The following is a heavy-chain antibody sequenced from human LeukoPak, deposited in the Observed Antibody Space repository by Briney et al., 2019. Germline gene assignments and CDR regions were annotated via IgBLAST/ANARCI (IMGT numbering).Heavy chain of an antibody. V-gene: IGHV1-8*03. Sequence: ASVKVSCKASGYTFTSYDINWVRQATGQGLEWMGWMNPNSGNTGYAQKFQGRVTITRNTSISTAYMELSSLRSEDTAVYYCSRVVGECSSTSCYGGYAFDIWGQGTMVTVSS. D-gene: IGHD2-2*01. CDR3: SRVVGECSSTSCYGGYAFDI. CDR1: GYTFTSYD. J-gene: IGHJ3*02. CDR2: MNPNSGNT.